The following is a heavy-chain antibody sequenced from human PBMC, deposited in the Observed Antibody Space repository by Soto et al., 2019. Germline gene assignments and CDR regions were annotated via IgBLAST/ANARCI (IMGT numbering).Heavy chain of an antibody. D-gene: IGHD3-10*01. Sequence: EVQLVESGGGLVQPGGSLRLSCAASGFTFSSYSMNWVRQAPGKGLEWVSYISSSSSTIYYADSVKGRFTISRDNAKNSLYLQMNSLRAEDTAVYYCARVLGHPIYYYYYYMDVWGKGTTVTVSS. V-gene: IGHV3-48*01. CDR1: GFTFSSYS. CDR2: ISSSSSTI. J-gene: IGHJ6*03. CDR3: ARVLGHPIYYYYYYMDV.